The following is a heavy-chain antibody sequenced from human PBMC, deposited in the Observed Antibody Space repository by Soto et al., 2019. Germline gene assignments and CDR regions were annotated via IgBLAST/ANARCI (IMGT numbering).Heavy chain of an antibody. CDR2: IIPILGIA. J-gene: IGHJ4*02. V-gene: IGHV1-69*02. Sequence: SVKVSCKASGGTFSSYTISWVRQAPGQGLEWMGRIIPILGIANYAQKFQGRVTITADKSTSTAYMELSSLRSEDTAVYYCARPEANYYDSSAYGLDYWGQGTLVTVSS. D-gene: IGHD3-22*01. CDR1: GGTFSSYT. CDR3: ARPEANYYDSSAYGLDY.